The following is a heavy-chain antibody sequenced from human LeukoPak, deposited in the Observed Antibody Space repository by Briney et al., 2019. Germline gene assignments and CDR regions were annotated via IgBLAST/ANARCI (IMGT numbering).Heavy chain of an antibody. CDR3: ARDHKVYYDSSGGTDY. CDR1: GFTFSSYS. V-gene: IGHV3-48*01. D-gene: IGHD3-22*01. Sequence: GGSLRLSCAASGFTFSSYSMNWVRQAPGKGLEWVSYISSSSSTIYYADSVKGRFTISRDNAKNSLYLQMNSLRAEDTAVYYCARDHKVYYDSSGGTDYWGQGTLVTVSS. CDR2: ISSSSSTI. J-gene: IGHJ4*02.